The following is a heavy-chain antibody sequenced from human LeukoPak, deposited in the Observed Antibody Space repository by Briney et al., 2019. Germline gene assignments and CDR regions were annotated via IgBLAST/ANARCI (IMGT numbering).Heavy chain of an antibody. D-gene: IGHD2-2*02. CDR1: GGSISSGGYY. Sequence: SETLSLTCTVSGGSISSGGYYWSWIRQHPGKGLEWIGYIYYSGSTDYNPSLKSRVTMSVDTSKNQFSLKLSSVTAADTAVYYCARDSFSAAIDCMDVWGQGTTVTVSS. V-gene: IGHV4-31*03. CDR3: ARDSFSAAIDCMDV. J-gene: IGHJ6*02. CDR2: IYYSGST.